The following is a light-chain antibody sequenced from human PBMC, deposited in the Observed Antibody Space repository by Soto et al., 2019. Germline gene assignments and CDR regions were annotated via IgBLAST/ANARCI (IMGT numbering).Light chain of an antibody. CDR3: QKYNSAPRT. V-gene: IGKV1-27*01. CDR2: AAS. CDR1: QGISNY. Sequence: DIQMTQTPSSQSASVGDRVTMTCRASQGISNYLAWYQQKPGKVPKLLIYAASTLQSGVPSRFSGSGSGTDFTLTISSLQPEDVATYYCQKYNSAPRTFGQGTKVEIK. J-gene: IGKJ1*01.